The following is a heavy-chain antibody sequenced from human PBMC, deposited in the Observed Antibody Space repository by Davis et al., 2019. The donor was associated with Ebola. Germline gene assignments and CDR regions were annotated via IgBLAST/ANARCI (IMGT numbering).Heavy chain of an antibody. CDR1: GFTFSSYW. V-gene: IGHV3-74*01. CDR2: INSDGSST. CDR3: ARATYDFWGGWGDY. J-gene: IGHJ4*02. Sequence: HTGGSLRLSCAASGFTFSSYWMHWVRQAPGKGLVWVSRINSDGSSTSYADSVKGRFTISSDNAKNTLYLQMNSLRAEDTAVYYCARATYDFWGGWGDYWGQGTLVTVSS. D-gene: IGHD3-3*01.